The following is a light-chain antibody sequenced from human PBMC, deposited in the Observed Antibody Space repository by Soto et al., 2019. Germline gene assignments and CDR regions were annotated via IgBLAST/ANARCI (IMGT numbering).Light chain of an antibody. Sequence: QLVLTQSSSASASLGSSVKLTCTLSSGHSSYIIAWHQQQPGKAPRYLMKLEGSGSYNKGSGVPDRFSGSSSGADRYLTISNLQFEDEADYYCETWDSKRWVFGGGTKVTVL. CDR3: ETWDSKRWV. CDR1: SGHSSYI. CDR2: LEGSGSY. J-gene: IGLJ2*01. V-gene: IGLV4-60*02.